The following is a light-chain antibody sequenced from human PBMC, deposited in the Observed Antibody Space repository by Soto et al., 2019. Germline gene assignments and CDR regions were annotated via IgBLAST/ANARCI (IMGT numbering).Light chain of an antibody. CDR3: QQRSNWPQIT. V-gene: IGKV3-11*01. J-gene: IGKJ5*01. Sequence: EIVLTQSPGTLALSAGERATLSCRASQSVSSSYLAWYQQKPGQAPRLLIYDASNRATGIPARFSGSGSGTDFTLTISSLEPEDFAVYYCQQRSNWPQITFGQGTRLEIK. CDR2: DAS. CDR1: QSVSSSY.